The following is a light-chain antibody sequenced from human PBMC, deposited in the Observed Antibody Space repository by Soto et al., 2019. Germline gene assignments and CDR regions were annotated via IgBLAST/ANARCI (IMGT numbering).Light chain of an antibody. CDR2: AAS. CDR3: QKYNSAPRIT. V-gene: IGKV1-27*01. CDR1: QGISNY. Sequence: DIQMTQSPSSLSASVGDRVTIACRASQGISNYLAWYQQKPGKVPKLLIYAASTLQSGVPSRFSGSGSGTDFTLTISSLQPEDVATYYCQKYNSAPRITFGGGTKVDIK. J-gene: IGKJ4*01.